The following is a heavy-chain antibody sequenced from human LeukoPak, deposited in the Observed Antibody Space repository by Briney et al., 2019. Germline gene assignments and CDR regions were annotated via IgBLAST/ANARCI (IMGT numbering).Heavy chain of an antibody. J-gene: IGHJ4*02. V-gene: IGHV1-8*01. CDR1: GYTFTSHD. Sequence: ASVKVSCKASGYTFTSHDINWVRQATGQGLEWMGWMNPNSGNTGYAQKFQGRVTMTRNTSISTAYMELSSLRSEDTAVYYCARGLSMILTLPLGYWGQGTLVTVSS. CDR2: MNPNSGNT. D-gene: IGHD5/OR15-5a*01. CDR3: ARGLSMILTLPLGY.